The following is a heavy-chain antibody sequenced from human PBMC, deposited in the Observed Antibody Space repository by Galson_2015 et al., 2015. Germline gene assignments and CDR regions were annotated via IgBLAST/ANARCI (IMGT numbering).Heavy chain of an antibody. Sequence: LRLSCAGSGFTFSDYTINWVRQAPGRGLEWVSSISSSSSYIFYADSVKGRFTISRDNAKNSLYLQMDSLRAEDAAVYYCARDLGVAVAGTGFGYWGQGTLVTVSS. CDR2: ISSSSSYI. J-gene: IGHJ4*02. D-gene: IGHD6-19*01. V-gene: IGHV3-21*01. CDR1: GFTFSDYT. CDR3: ARDLGVAVAGTGFGY.